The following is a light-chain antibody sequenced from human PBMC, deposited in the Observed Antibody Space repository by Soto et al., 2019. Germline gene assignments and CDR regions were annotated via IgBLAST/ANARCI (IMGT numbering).Light chain of an antibody. Sequence: EIVMTQSPATLSVSPGERATLSCRASQSVSSNLAWYQQKPGQAPGLLLYGASTRATGIPARFSGSGSGTELTLTISSLQSEDFALYYCQQYNSWPLTFGQGTKLEI. CDR3: QQYNSWPLT. J-gene: IGKJ2*01. CDR2: GAS. CDR1: QSVSSN. V-gene: IGKV3-15*01.